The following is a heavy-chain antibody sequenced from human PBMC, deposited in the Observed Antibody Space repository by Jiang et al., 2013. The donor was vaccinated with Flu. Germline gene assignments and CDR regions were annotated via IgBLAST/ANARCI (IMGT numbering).Heavy chain of an antibody. CDR3: ARPVGYSGRYYFDF. CDR1: GYTFTSRA. CDR2: ITTDTRNP. D-gene: IGHD1-26*01. V-gene: IGHV7-4-1*02. Sequence: QSGSELKKPGASVQVSCKASGYTFTSRAINWVRQAPGQGLEWMGWITTDTRNPTYAQGFTGRFVFSLDTSVSTAYLQISSLKAEDTAVYYCARPVGYSGRYYFDFWGQGTLVTVSS. J-gene: IGHJ4*02.